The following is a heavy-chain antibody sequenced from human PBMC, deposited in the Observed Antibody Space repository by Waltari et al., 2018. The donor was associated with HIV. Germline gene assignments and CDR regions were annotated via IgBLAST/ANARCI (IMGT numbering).Heavy chain of an antibody. CDR3: AKVGLSGRWLLRRPFYFDY. D-gene: IGHD3-10*01. Sequence: LLESGGNLVQPGGYLTLSCAASGFTFSSYAMTWVHQAPGKGLEWVSGISGSGGDTLFADSVKGRFTISRDASTVYLSMNRLTAEDTAVYYCAKVGLSGRWLLRRPFYFDYWGQGILVTVSS. CDR1: GFTFSSYA. CDR2: ISGSGGDT. V-gene: IGHV3-23*01. J-gene: IGHJ4*02.